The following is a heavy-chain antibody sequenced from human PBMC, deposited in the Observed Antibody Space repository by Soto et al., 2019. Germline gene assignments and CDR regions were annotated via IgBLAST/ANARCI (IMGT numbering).Heavy chain of an antibody. CDR1: GDSVSSSNYY. Sequence: QLQLQESGPGLVKRSETLSLTCTVSGDSVSSSNYYWGWIRQPPGKGLEWIGSVYYSGSTYYNPSLKSRVTMSVDTSKNQFSLKLSSVTAADAAVYYCARHPTFSGWEYYFDYWGQGTPVTVSS. CDR2: VYYSGST. CDR3: ARHPTFSGWEYYFDY. V-gene: IGHV4-39*01. J-gene: IGHJ4*02. D-gene: IGHD6-19*01.